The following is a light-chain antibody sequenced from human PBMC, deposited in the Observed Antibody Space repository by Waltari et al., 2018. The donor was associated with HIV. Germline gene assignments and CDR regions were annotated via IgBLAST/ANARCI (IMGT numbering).Light chain of an antibody. CDR3: GAWDDNLDAWV. J-gene: IGLJ3*02. V-gene: IGLV1-44*01. CDR2: TTN. Sequence: QSVLTQAPSASGTPGQRVTISCSGSFSNIGNTGVSWFQQLTGTAPKLLIYTTNQRPSGVPDRFSGSKSGTSASLSISGLQSDDEADYYCGAWDDNLDAWVFGGGTKLSV. CDR1: FSNIGNTG.